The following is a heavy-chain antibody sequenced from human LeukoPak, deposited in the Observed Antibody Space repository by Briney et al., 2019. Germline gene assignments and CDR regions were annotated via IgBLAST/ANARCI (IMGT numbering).Heavy chain of an antibody. CDR2: VYTSGST. CDR1: GGSISYYY. D-gene: IGHD3-9*01. Sequence: SETLSLTCTVSGGSISYYYWSWIRQPAGKGLEWIGRVYTSGSTNYNPSLKSRLTMSVDTSKNQFSLNLSSVTAADTAVYYCARSAHFDWLLFFDYWGQGTLVTVSS. V-gene: IGHV4-4*07. J-gene: IGHJ4*02. CDR3: ARSAHFDWLLFFDY.